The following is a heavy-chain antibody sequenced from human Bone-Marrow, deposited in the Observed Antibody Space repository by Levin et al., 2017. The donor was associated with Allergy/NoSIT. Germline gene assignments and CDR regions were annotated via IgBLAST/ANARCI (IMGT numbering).Heavy chain of an antibody. CDR3: ALAVADPFNFDY. CDR2: FDPEDGET. V-gene: IGHV1-24*01. J-gene: IGHJ4*02. Sequence: GESLKISCKVSGYTLTELSMHWVRQAPGKGLEWMGGFDPEDGETIYAQKFQGRVTMTEDTSTDTAYMELSSLRSEDTAVYYCALAVADPFNFDYWGQGTLVTVSS. CDR1: GYTLTELS. D-gene: IGHD6-19*01.